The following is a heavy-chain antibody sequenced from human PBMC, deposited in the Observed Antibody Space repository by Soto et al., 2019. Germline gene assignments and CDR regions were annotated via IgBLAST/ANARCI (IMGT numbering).Heavy chain of an antibody. CDR1: GYTFTSYG. CDR2: ISAYNGNT. Sequence: QVQLVQSGADVKKPGASVKVSCKASGYTFTSYGISWVRQAPGQGLEWMGWISAYNGNTNYAQKLQGRVTMTTDTSTSTAYMELRSLRSDDTAVYYCAIDGGTYDFWSGPQIDYWGQGTLVTVSS. J-gene: IGHJ4*02. D-gene: IGHD3-3*01. V-gene: IGHV1-18*01. CDR3: AIDGGTYDFWSGPQIDY.